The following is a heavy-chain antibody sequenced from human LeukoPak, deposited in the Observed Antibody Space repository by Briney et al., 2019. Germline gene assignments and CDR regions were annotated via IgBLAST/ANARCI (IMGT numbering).Heavy chain of an antibody. V-gene: IGHV4-59*01. CDR1: GGSISSYY. J-gene: IGHJ4*02. CDR2: IYYSGST. CDR3: ARKSRAASFDY. D-gene: IGHD6-6*01. Sequence: SETLSLTCTVSGGSISSYYWSWIRQPPGKGLEWIGYIYYSGSTNYNPSLKSRVTMSVDTPKNQFSLKLSSVTAADTAVYYCARKSRAASFDYWGQGTLVTVSS.